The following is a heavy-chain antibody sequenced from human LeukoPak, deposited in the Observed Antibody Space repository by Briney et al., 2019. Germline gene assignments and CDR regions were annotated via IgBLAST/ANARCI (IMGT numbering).Heavy chain of an antibody. CDR2: ISSSSSTI. Sequence: GGSLSLSCAASGFTFSSYSMNWVRQAPGKGLEWVSYISSSSSTIYYADSVKGRFTISRDNSKNTLYLQMNSLRAEDTAVYYCAKVAYCGGDCYSGLIDYWGQGTLVTVSS. J-gene: IGHJ4*02. V-gene: IGHV3-48*01. D-gene: IGHD2-21*01. CDR1: GFTFSSYS. CDR3: AKVAYCGGDCYSGLIDY.